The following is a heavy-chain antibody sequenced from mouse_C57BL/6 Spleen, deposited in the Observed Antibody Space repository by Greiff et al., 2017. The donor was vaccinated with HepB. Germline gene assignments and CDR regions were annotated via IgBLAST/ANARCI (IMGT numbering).Heavy chain of an antibody. CDR3: ARSGSNYAMDY. Sequence: VKLQQSGAELVKPGASVKISCKASGYAFSSYWMNWVKQRPGKGLEWIGQIYPGDGDTNYNGKFKGKATLTADKSSSTAYMQLSSLTSDDSAVYFCARSGSNYAMDYWGQGTSVTVSS. CDR1: GYAFSSYW. D-gene: IGHD3-1*01. V-gene: IGHV1-80*01. J-gene: IGHJ4*01. CDR2: IYPGDGDT.